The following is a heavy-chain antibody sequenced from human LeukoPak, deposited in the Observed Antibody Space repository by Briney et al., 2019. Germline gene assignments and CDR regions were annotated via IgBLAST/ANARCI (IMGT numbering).Heavy chain of an antibody. V-gene: IGHV5-51*01. Sequence: GESRDISCKASGYTFTSYWIGWVRQMPGKGLEWMGIIYPGYSDTRYRPSFQGQVSISVDKSISTAYLQWSSLKASDTAMYYCARRGSGWYVDYWGQGALVSV. D-gene: IGHD6-19*01. CDR1: GYTFTSYW. CDR3: ARRGSGWYVDY. J-gene: IGHJ4*02. CDR2: IYPGYSDT.